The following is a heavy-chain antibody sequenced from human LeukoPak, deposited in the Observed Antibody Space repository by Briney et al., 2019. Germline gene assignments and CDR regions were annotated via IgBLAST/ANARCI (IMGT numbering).Heavy chain of an antibody. Sequence: ASVKVSCKASGYIFTNYAISWVRQAPGQGLEWMGWISAYNASTNYAQKFQGRVTMTTDTSTSTAYMELRSLRSDDTAVYYCARGPEHCSSTSCRYYYYYYMDVWGKGTTVTISS. CDR3: ARGPEHCSSTSCRYYYYYYMDV. V-gene: IGHV1-18*01. CDR2: ISAYNAST. CDR1: GYIFTNYA. D-gene: IGHD2-2*01. J-gene: IGHJ6*03.